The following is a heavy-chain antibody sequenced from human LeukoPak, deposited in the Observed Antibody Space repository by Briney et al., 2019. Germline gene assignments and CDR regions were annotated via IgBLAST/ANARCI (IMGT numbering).Heavy chain of an antibody. J-gene: IGHJ5*02. CDR2: IYSSGST. CDR1: GGSISSGSYY. D-gene: IGHD6-13*01. Sequence: PSETLSLTCTVSGGSISSGSYYWSWIRQPAGKGLEWIGRIYSSGSTNYNPSLKSRVTISVDTSKNPFSLKLSSVTAADTAVYYCARDRYGSSYRFDPWGQGTLVTVSS. CDR3: ARDRYGSSYRFDP. V-gene: IGHV4-61*02.